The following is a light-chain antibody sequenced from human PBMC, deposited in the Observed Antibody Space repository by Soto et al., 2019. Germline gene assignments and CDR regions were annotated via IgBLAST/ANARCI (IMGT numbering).Light chain of an antibody. CDR1: QSVSSN. CDR3: QQYSVWPLT. CDR2: GAS. Sequence: EIVVTQSQATLSVSPGERATHSCRASQSVSSNLAWYQQKPGQAPRLLIFGASTRATGIPARFSGSGSETEFTLTISSLQSEDFAVYYCQQYSVWPLTFGGGTKVDI. J-gene: IGKJ4*01. V-gene: IGKV3D-15*01.